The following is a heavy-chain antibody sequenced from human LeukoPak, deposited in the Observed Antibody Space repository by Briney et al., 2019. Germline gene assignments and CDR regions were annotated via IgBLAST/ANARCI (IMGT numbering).Heavy chain of an antibody. V-gene: IGHV1-46*03. D-gene: IGHD3-22*01. CDR2: INPSGGST. J-gene: IGHJ4*02. Sequence: ASVKVSCKASGYTFTSYYMHWVRQAPGQGLEWMGIINPSGGSTSYAQKFQGRVTMTRDTSTSTVYMELSSLRSEYTAVYYCARASDSSGYYTPQHYFDYWGQGTLVTVSS. CDR1: GYTFTSYY. CDR3: ARASDSSGYYTPQHYFDY.